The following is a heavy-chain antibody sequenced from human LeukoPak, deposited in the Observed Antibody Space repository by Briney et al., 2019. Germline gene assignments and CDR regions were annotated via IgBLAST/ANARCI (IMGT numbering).Heavy chain of an antibody. J-gene: IGHJ5*02. CDR1: GGTFSSYA. CDR2: IIPIFGTA. V-gene: IGHV1-69*13. Sequence: VASVKVSCKASGGTFSSYAINWVRQAPGQGLEWMGGIIPIFGTANYAQKFQGRVTITADESTSTAYMELSSLRSEDTAVYYCAITPDYYDSSGYYFRWFDPWGQGTLVTVSS. D-gene: IGHD3-22*01. CDR3: AITPDYYDSSGYYFRWFDP.